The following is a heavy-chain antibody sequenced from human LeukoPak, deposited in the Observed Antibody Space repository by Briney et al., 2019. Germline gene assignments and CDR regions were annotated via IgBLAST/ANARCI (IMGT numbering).Heavy chain of an antibody. CDR2: IYYSGST. Sequence: SETLSLTCTVSGGSISSSSYYWGWIRQPPGKGLEWIGSIYYSGSTYYNPSLKSRVAISEDTSKNQFSLKLSSVTAADTAVYYCARGASSRFEHWGQGTLVTVSS. CDR1: GGSISSSSYY. V-gene: IGHV4-39*07. J-gene: IGHJ4*02. D-gene: IGHD6-13*01. CDR3: ARGASSRFEH.